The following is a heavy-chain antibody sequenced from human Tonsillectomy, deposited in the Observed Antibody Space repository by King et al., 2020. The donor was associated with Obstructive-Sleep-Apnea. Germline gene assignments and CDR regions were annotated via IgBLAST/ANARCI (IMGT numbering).Heavy chain of an antibody. V-gene: IGHV4-38-2*02. J-gene: IGHJ3*02. CDR2: IYHSGST. Sequence: LQLQESGPGLVKPSETLSLTCTVSGYSISSGYYWGWIRQPPGKGLEWIGSIYHSGSTYYNPSLKSRVTISVDTSKNQFSLKLSSVTAADTAVYYCARDDEEDSYGPRAAFDIWGQGTMVTVSS. CDR1: GYSISSGYY. CDR3: ARDDEEDSYGPRAAFDI. D-gene: IGHD5-18*01.